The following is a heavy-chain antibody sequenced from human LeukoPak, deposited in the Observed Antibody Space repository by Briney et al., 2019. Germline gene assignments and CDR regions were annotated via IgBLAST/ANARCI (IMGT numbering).Heavy chain of an antibody. D-gene: IGHD4-23*01. CDR2: INWNGGST. CDR1: GFTFSSYA. J-gene: IGHJ6*03. Sequence: GGSLRLSCAASGFTFSSYAMSWVRQAPGKGLEWVSGINWNGGSTSYADSVKGRFTISRDNAKNSLYLQMNSLRAEDTALYYCARGGGGRRNFYYYIDVWGKGTTVTVSS. V-gene: IGHV3-20*04. CDR3: ARGGGGRRNFYYYIDV.